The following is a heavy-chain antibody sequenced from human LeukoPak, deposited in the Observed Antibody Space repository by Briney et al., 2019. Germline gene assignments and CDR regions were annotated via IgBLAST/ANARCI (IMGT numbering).Heavy chain of an antibody. Sequence: ASVKVSCKASGHTCTGYYIHWVRQAPGQGLEWMGWINPNSGATNYAQKFQGSVTMTRDTSISTAYMELTRLTSDDTAVYYCARDLRYTTGWGQGTLVTVSS. D-gene: IGHD1-1*01. J-gene: IGHJ4*02. CDR2: INPNSGAT. CDR1: GHTCTGYY. V-gene: IGHV1-2*02. CDR3: ARDLRYTTG.